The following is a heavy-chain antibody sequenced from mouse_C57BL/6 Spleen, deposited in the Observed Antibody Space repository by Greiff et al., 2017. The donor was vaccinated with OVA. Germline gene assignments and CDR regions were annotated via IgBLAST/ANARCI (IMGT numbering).Heavy chain of an antibody. CDR2: ISSGGSYT. CDR1: GFTFSSYG. Sequence: EVKLVESGGDLVKPGGSLKLSCAASGFTFSSYGMSWVRQTPDKRLEWVATISSGGSYTYYPDSVKGRFTISRDNAKNTLYLQMSSLKSEDTAMXDCARPYDYDVDYAMDYWGQGTSVTVSS. CDR3: ARPYDYDVDYAMDY. V-gene: IGHV5-6*01. J-gene: IGHJ4*01. D-gene: IGHD2-4*01.